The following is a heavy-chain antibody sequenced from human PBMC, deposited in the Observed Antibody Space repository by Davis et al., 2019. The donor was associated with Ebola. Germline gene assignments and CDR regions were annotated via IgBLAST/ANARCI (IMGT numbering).Heavy chain of an antibody. CDR2: IDSSSTYI. CDR3: AGDSTATITTLLAYYYGMDL. D-gene: IGHD4-11*01. J-gene: IGHJ6*02. V-gene: IGHV3-21*01. CDR1: GFTFNTYT. Sequence: GESLKISCAASGFTFNTYTMNWVRQAPGKGLEWVSSIDSSSTYISSADSVRGRFTISRDNAKNSLYLQMNSLRAEDTAVYYCAGDSTATITTLLAYYYGMDLWGQGTTVTVSS.